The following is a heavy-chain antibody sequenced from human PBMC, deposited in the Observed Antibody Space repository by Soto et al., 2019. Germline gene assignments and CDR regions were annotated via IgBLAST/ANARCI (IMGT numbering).Heavy chain of an antibody. V-gene: IGHV1-8*01. CDR1: GYTFTSYD. CDR3: ARGLYDILTGNWFDP. D-gene: IGHD3-9*01. CDR2: MNPNSGNT. J-gene: IGHJ5*02. Sequence: ASVKVSCKASGYTFTSYDINWVRQATGQGLEWMGWMNPNSGNTGYAQKFQGRVTMTRNTSISTAYMELSSLRSEDTAVYYCARGLYDILTGNWFDPWGQGTLVTVSS.